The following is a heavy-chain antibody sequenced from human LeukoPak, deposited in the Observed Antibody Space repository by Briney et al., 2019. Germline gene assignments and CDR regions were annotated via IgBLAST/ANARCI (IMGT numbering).Heavy chain of an antibody. CDR1: GGSFSGYY. J-gene: IGHJ4*02. Sequence: SETLSLTCAVYGGSFSGYYWSWIRQPPGKGLEWIGEINHSGSTNYNPSLKSRVTISVDTSKNQFSLKLSSVTAADTAVYYCARKGSSGYYYWGQGTLVTVSS. CDR2: INHSGST. V-gene: IGHV4-34*01. D-gene: IGHD3-22*01. CDR3: ARKGSSGYYY.